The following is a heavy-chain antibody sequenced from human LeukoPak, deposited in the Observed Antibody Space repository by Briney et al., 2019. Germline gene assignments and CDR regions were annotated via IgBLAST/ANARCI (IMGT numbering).Heavy chain of an antibody. V-gene: IGHV4-4*07. Sequence: SETLSLTCTVSGGSISSYYWSWIRQPAGKGLEWIGRIYTSGSTNYNPSLKSRVTMSVDTSTNQFSLKLTSVTAADTAVYYCAREINNLGYCSSTSCNHVYWGQGTLVTVSS. CDR1: GGSISSYY. D-gene: IGHD2-2*01. CDR2: IYTSGST. J-gene: IGHJ4*02. CDR3: AREINNLGYCSSTSCNHVY.